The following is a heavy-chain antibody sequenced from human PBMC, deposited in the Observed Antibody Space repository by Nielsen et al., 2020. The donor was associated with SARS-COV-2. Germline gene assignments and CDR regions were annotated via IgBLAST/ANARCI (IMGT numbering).Heavy chain of an antibody. V-gene: IGHV3-23*01. CDR2: ISGSGGST. J-gene: IGHJ4*02. Sequence: GESLKISCAASGFTFSSYATSWVRQAPGKGLEWVSAISGSGGSTYYADSVKGRFTISRDNSKNTLYLQMNSLRAEDTAVYYCAKDRDLGTIDYWGQGTLVTVSS. CDR3: AKDRDLGTIDY. D-gene: IGHD7-27*01. CDR1: GFTFSSYA.